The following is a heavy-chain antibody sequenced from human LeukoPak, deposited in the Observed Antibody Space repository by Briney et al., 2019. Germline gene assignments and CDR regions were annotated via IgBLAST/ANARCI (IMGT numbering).Heavy chain of an antibody. CDR3: AKDTGWGYSYGEFDY. D-gene: IGHD5-18*01. CDR1: GFTFDDYA. Sequence: TGGSLRLSCAASGFTFDDYAMHWVRQAPGKGLEWVSLISGDGGSTYYADSVKGRFTISRDNSKNSLYLQMNSLRTEDTALYYCAKDTGWGYSYGEFDYWGQGTPVTVSS. J-gene: IGHJ4*02. CDR2: ISGDGGST. V-gene: IGHV3-43*02.